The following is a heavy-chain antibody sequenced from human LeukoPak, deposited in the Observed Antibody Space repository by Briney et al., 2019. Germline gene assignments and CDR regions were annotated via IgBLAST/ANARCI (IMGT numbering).Heavy chain of an antibody. D-gene: IGHD2-2*01. CDR2: INHSGST. V-gene: IGHV4-34*01. CDR3: ARDFPIVVVPAARDAFDI. CDR1: GGSFSGYY. J-gene: IGHJ3*02. Sequence: SETLSLTCAVYGGSFSGYYRSWIRQPPGKGLEWIGEINHSGSTNYNPSLKSRVTISVDTSKNQFSLKLSSVTAADTAVYYCARDFPIVVVPAARDAFDIWGQGTMVTVSS.